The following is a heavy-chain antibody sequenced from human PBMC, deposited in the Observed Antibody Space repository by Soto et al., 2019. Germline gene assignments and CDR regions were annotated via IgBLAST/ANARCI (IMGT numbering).Heavy chain of an antibody. V-gene: IGHV4-39*01. Sequence: SDPLSLTCSVPGGSIGDSRYYWVWIRQPPGKRPVCIGIIYYSASTYNNPSLKSRVTISVDTSKTQFSLKLNSVTAADTAVYYCARRGGRYCTSTSCYPYGMDVWGQGTTVTVSS. CDR1: GGSIGDSRYY. J-gene: IGHJ6*02. CDR3: ARRGGRYCTSTSCYPYGMDV. CDR2: IYYSAST. D-gene: IGHD2-2*01.